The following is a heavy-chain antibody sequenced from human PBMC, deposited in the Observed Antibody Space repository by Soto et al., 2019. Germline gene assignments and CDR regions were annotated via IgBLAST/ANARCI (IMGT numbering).Heavy chain of an antibody. D-gene: IGHD3-10*01. Sequence: QVQLVESGGGVVQPGRSLRLSCAASGFTFSTYAIRWVRQAPGKGLEWVATISDDGSNKYYADSVKGRFTISRDNSKDTLYLQMNSLRAEDTAVYYCPREGHGDWFDPWGQGTLVTVSS. CDR3: PREGHGDWFDP. CDR2: ISDDGSNK. V-gene: IGHV3-30-3*01. J-gene: IGHJ5*02. CDR1: GFTFSTYA.